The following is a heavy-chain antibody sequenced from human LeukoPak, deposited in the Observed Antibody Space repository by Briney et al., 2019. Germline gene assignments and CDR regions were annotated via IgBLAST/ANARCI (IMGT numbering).Heavy chain of an antibody. J-gene: IGHJ5*01. CDR2: ISGSGGST. CDR3: ARSWNVDWFAS. CDR1: GFTFSSYA. Sequence: PGGSLRLSCAASGFTFSSYAMSWVRQAPGKGLEWVSGISGSGGSTYYADSVKGRFTISRDNAKNALSLQMNSLRAEDTAVYYCARSWNVDWFASWGQGTLVTVSS. V-gene: IGHV3-23*01. D-gene: IGHD1-1*01.